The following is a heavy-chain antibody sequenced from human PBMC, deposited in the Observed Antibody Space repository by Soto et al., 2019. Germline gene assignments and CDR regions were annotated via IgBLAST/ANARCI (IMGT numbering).Heavy chain of an antibody. CDR1: GFTFSSYA. V-gene: IGHV3-23*01. Sequence: EVQLLESGGGLVQPGGSLRLSCAASGFTFSSYAMSWVRQAPGKGLEWVSAISGSGGSTYYADSVKGRFTISRDNSKNTPYLQMNSLRAEDTAVYYCAKTPPYCSSTSCHPSWFDPWGQGTLVTVSS. CDR3: AKTPPYCSSTSCHPSWFDP. D-gene: IGHD2-2*01. CDR2: ISGSGGST. J-gene: IGHJ5*02.